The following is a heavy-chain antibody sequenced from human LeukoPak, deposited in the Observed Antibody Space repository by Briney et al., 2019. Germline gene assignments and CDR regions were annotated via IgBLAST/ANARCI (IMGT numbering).Heavy chain of an antibody. Sequence: GGSLRLSCAASGFTFSTYAMSWVRQAPGKGLEWVSGMSDTGGTMFYADAVKGRFTISRDNSKNTLYLQMNSLRAEDTAIYYCAKDPSGQYCTGGSCFSWGQGTLVTVSS. D-gene: IGHD2-15*01. CDR3: AKDPSGQYCTGGSCFS. J-gene: IGHJ4*02. V-gene: IGHV3-23*01. CDR2: MSDTGGTM. CDR1: GFTFSTYA.